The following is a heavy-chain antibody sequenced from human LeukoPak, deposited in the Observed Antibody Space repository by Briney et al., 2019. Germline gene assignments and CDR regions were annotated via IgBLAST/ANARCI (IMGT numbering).Heavy chain of an antibody. CDR1: GFSFSDHC. Sequence: GGSLRLSCAASGFSFSDHCMDWVRQAPGKGLEWVGRTRNKADNYTTEYAASVKGRFTISRDDSKKSLYLQMNSLKTEDTAVYYCALDSGLSYWGQGALVTVSS. D-gene: IGHD3-10*01. CDR2: TRNKADNYTT. J-gene: IGHJ4*02. CDR3: ALDSGLSY. V-gene: IGHV3-72*01.